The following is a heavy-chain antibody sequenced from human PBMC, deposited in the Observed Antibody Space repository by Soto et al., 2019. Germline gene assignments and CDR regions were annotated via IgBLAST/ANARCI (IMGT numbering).Heavy chain of an antibody. Sequence: GGSLRLSCAASGFTFSSYGMHWVRQAPGKGLEWVAVISYDGSNKYYADSVKGRFTISRDNSKNTLYLQMNSLRAEDTAVYYCANWYGVDIVATIGNDAFDIWGQGTMVTVSS. CDR1: GFTFSSYG. CDR2: ISYDGSNK. V-gene: IGHV3-30*18. J-gene: IGHJ3*02. CDR3: ANWYGVDIVATIGNDAFDI. D-gene: IGHD5-12*01.